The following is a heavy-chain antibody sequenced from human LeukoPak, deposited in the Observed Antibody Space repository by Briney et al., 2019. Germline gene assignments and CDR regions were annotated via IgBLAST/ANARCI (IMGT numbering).Heavy chain of an antibody. V-gene: IGHV3-23*01. D-gene: IGHD1-26*01. Sequence: AGSLRLSCAASGFTFSSYAMTWVRQAPGKGLEWVSSISGGSDSIYYADSVKGRCTISRDNSKSMLYLQMNSLRAEDTAVYYCARIFSGSYFYWGQGTLVTASS. CDR3: ARIFSGSYFY. CDR1: GFTFSSYA. J-gene: IGHJ4*02. CDR2: ISGGSDSI.